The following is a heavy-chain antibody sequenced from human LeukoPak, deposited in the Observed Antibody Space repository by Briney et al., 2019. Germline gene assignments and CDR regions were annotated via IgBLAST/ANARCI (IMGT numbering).Heavy chain of an antibody. J-gene: IGHJ4*02. CDR1: GYTFTSYY. V-gene: IGHV1-46*01. CDR3: ARVLPYYYDSSGQREFDY. CDR2: INPSGGST. Sequence: ASVKVSCKASGYTFTSYYMHWVRQAPGQGLEWMGIINPSGGSTSYAQKFQGRVTMTRDMSTSTVYMELSSLRSEDTAVYYCARVLPYYYDSSGQREFDYWGQGTLVTVSS. D-gene: IGHD3-22*01.